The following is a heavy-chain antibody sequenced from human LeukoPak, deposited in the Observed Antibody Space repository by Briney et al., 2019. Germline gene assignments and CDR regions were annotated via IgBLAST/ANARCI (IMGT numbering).Heavy chain of an antibody. V-gene: IGHV4-59*01. CDR2: IYYSGST. D-gene: IGHD3-22*01. CDR1: GGSISSYY. J-gene: IGHJ4*02. Sequence: SETLSLTCTVSGGSISSYYWSWIRQPPGKGLEWIGYIYYSGSTNYNPSLKSRVTISVDTSKNQFSLKLSSVTAAGTAVYYCASAGYYDSSGYYWWGQGTLVTVSS. CDR3: ASAGYYDSSGYYW.